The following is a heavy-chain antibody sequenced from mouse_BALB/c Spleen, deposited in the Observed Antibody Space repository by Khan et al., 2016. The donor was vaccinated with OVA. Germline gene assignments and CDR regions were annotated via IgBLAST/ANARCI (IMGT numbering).Heavy chain of an antibody. Sequence: QVRLQQSGAELARPGASVKLSCKASGYTFTDYNINWVKQRTGQGLEWIGEIYPGSNNTYYNEKFKGKATLTADKSSSTAYMQLSSLTSEDSAVYFCAREWGAWCPYWGQGTLVTVSA. J-gene: IGHJ3*01. CDR3: AREWGAWCPY. CDR2: IYPGSNNT. V-gene: IGHV1-77*01. CDR1: GYTFTDYN.